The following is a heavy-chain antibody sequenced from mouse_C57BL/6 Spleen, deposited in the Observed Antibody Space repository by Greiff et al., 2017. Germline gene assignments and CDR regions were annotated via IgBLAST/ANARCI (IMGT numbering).Heavy chain of an antibody. Sequence: EESGPGLVKPSQSLSLTCSVTGYSITSGYYWNWIRQFPGNKLEWMGYISYDGSNNYNPSLKNRISITRDTSKNQFFLKLNSVTTEDTATYYCAREGDYDYFDYWGQGTTLTVSS. CDR3: AREGDYDYFDY. J-gene: IGHJ2*01. D-gene: IGHD2-4*01. CDR1: GYSITSGYY. CDR2: ISYDGSN. V-gene: IGHV3-6*01.